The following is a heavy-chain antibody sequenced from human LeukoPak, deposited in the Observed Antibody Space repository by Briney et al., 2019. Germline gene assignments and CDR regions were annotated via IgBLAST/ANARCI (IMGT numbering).Heavy chain of an antibody. CDR2: ISAYNGNT. Sequence: GASVKVSCKASGYTFTGYYMHWVRQAPGQGLEWMGWISAYNGNTNYAQKLQGRVTMTTDTSTSTAYMELRSLRSEDTAVYYCARGVAVAGTKDAFDIWGQGTMVTVSS. CDR3: ARGVAVAGTKDAFDI. CDR1: GYTFTGYY. V-gene: IGHV1-18*04. D-gene: IGHD6-19*01. J-gene: IGHJ3*02.